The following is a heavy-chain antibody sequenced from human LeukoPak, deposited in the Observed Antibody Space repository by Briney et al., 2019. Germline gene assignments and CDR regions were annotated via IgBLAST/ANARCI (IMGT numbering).Heavy chain of an antibody. Sequence: ASVKVSCKASGYTLTDYYMHWVRQAPGQGLEWMGRINPNSGGTNYAQKFQGRVTMTRDTSISTVYMELSRLRSDDTAVYYCARAVGSSSSYYYGMDVWGQGTTVTVSS. CDR1: GYTLTDYY. CDR3: ARAVGSSSSYYYGMDV. J-gene: IGHJ6*02. V-gene: IGHV1-2*06. CDR2: INPNSGGT. D-gene: IGHD6-6*01.